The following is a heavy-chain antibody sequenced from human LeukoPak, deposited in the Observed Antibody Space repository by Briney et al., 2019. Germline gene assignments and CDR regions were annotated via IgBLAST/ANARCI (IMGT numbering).Heavy chain of an antibody. CDR3: AADPGVTVFYYYGMDV. V-gene: IGHV1-58*01. CDR2: IVVGSGNT. CDR1: GFTFTSSA. Sequence: GASVKVSCKASGFTFTSSAVQWVRQARGQRLEWIGWIVVGSGNTNYAQKLQERVTITRDMSTSTAYMELSSLRSEDTAVYYCAADPGVTVFYYYGMDVWGQGTTVTVSS. D-gene: IGHD2-21*02. J-gene: IGHJ6*02.